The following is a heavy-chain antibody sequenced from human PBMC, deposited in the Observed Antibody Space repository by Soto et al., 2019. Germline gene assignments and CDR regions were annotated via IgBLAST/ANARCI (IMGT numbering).Heavy chain of an antibody. CDR1: GETISIDP. CDR2: IIPIFGTA. CDR3: AHYDFWSGYTPGYYYGMDF. D-gene: IGHD3-3*01. V-gene: IGHV1-69*13. J-gene: IGHJ6*02. Sequence: SLNGYCTTSGETISIDPISWVRQEQEQGLEWMGGIIPIFGTANYAQKFQGRVTITADESTSTAYMELSSLRSEDTAVYYCAHYDFWSGYTPGYYYGMDFLVQGTTVTVS.